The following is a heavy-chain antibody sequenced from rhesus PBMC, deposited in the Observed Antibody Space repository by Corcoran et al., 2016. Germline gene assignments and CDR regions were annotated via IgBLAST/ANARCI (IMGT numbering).Heavy chain of an antibody. V-gene: IGHV4-147*01. D-gene: IGHD6S26*01. CDR2: IYGSSGNT. Sequence: QVQLQESGPGLVKPAETLSLTCAGSGYSISSNYWSWIRPPPGKGLEGIGYIYGSSGNTYYNPSLKSRVTISTDTSKNQFSLKLSSVTAADTAVYYCASPGYSSGWSSAFDFWGQGLRVTVSS. CDR3: ASPGYSSGWSSAFDF. CDR1: GYSISSNY. J-gene: IGHJ3*01.